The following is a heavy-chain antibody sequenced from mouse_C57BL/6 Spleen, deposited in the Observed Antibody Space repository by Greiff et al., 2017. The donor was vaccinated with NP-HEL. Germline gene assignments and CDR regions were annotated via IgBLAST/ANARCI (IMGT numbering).Heavy chain of an antibody. J-gene: IGHJ2*01. Sequence: EVKLMESGGGLVQPGGSLSLSCAASGFTFTDYYMSWVRQPPGKALEWLGFIRNKANGYTTEYSASVKGRFTISRDNSQSILYLQMNARRAEDSATYYCARYDDYDRNYFDYWGQGTTLTVSS. CDR3: ARYDDYDRNYFDY. CDR2: IRNKANGYTT. D-gene: IGHD2-4*01. CDR1: GFTFTDYY. V-gene: IGHV7-3*01.